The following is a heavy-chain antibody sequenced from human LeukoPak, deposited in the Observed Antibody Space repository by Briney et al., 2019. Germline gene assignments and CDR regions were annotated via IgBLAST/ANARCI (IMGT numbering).Heavy chain of an antibody. D-gene: IGHD1-26*01. J-gene: IGHJ4*02. CDR1: GFTFSSYW. V-gene: IGHV3-74*01. Sequence: PGGSLRLSCAASGFTFSSYWMHWVRQAPGKGLVWVSRINSDGSSTSYADSVKGRFTISRDNAKNTLYLQMNSLRAEDTAVYYCARDPILPGATGGADYWGQGTLVTVSS. CDR3: ARDPILPGATGGADY. CDR2: INSDGSST.